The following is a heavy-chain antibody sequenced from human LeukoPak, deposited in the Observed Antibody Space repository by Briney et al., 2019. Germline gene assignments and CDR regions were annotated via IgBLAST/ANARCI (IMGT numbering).Heavy chain of an antibody. CDR2: INREGSNT. Sequence: GGSLRLSCAGSGFTFSSYWMHWVRQAPGKGLVWVSRINREGSNTSYADSVKGRFTISRDNAENTLYLQMNSLRAEDTAVYYCARDQGGGLFDPWGQGTLVTVSS. CDR3: ARDQGGGLFDP. V-gene: IGHV3-74*01. J-gene: IGHJ5*02. CDR1: GFTFSSYW. D-gene: IGHD3-16*01.